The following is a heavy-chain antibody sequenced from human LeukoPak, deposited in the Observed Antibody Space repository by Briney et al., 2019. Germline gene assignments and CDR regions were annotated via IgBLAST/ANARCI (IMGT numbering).Heavy chain of an antibody. CDR2: ISGSGGST. J-gene: IGHJ6*04. CDR3: AKGIAGVPAAGRGYYYYYGRAV. Sequence: GGSLRLSCAASGFTFSSYAMSWVRQAPGKGLEWVSAISGSGGSTYSADSVKGRFTISRVNSKNTLYLQMNSLRAEDTAVYYCAKGIAGVPAAGRGYYYYYGRAVWAKGTTVTVSS. CDR1: GFTFSSYA. D-gene: IGHD2-2*01. V-gene: IGHV3-23*01.